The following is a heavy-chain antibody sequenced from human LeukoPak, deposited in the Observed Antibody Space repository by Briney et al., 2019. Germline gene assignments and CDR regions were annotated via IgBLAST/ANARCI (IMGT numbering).Heavy chain of an antibody. CDR2: INSDGSST. D-gene: IGHD3-22*01. V-gene: IGHV3-74*01. Sequence: GGSLRLSCAASGFTFSTYWMHWVRQAPGKGLVWVSRINSDGSSTSYADSVKGRFTISRDNAKNTLYLQMNSLRAEDTAVYYCARSYYDSSGTLFDYWGQGTLVTVSP. J-gene: IGHJ4*02. CDR3: ARSYYDSSGTLFDY. CDR1: GFTFSTYW.